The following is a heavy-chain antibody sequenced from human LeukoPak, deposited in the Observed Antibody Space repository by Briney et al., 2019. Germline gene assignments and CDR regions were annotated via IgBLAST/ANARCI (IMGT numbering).Heavy chain of an antibody. CDR2: IWYDGSNK. CDR1: GFTFSSYG. D-gene: IGHD3-10*01. V-gene: IGHV3-33*01. J-gene: IGHJ4*02. CDR3: ARDRFYYGSGSRWVDY. Sequence: GGSLILSCAASGFTFSSYGMHWVRQAPGKGLEWVAVIWYDGSNKYYADSVKGRFTISRDNSKNTLYLQMNSLRAEDTAVYYCARDRFYYGSGSRWVDYWGQGTLVTISS.